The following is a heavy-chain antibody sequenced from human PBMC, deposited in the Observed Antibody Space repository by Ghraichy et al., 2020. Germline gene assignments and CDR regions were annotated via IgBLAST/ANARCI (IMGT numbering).Heavy chain of an antibody. D-gene: IGHD3-16*01. V-gene: IGHV3-48*03. CDR2: ISYSSSTI. CDR1: GFTFSSSE. CDR3: ARVAYSYSSQYYFDY. Sequence: GESLNISCAASGFTFSSSEVSWVRQAPGKGLEWVSYISYSSSTIYYADSVKGRFTISRDNAKNSLYLQMNSLRVEDTAVYYCARVAYSYSSQYYFDYWGQGTLVTVSS. J-gene: IGHJ4*02.